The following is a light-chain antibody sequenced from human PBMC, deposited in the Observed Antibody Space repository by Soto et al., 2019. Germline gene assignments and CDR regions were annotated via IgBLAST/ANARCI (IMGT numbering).Light chain of an antibody. CDR2: RAS. CDR1: QSVSNNY. Sequence: EIVLTQSPDTLSLSPGERATLSCRASQSVSNNYLAWYQQQPGQAPGLLIFRASSRATGIPDRISGSGSGTDFTLTINRLEPEDFAVYYCQQYGSLPWTFGPGTKV. V-gene: IGKV3-20*01. J-gene: IGKJ1*01. CDR3: QQYGSLPWT.